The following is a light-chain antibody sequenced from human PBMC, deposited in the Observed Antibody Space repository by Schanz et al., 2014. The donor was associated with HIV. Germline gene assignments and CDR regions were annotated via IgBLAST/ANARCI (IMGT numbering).Light chain of an antibody. CDR1: QSISSS. Sequence: DIQMTQSPSSLSASVGDRVTISCRASQSISSSLNWYQQKPGKAPNLLIYAASSLHSGVPSRFSGSGSGTDFTLTISSLQPEDYATYYCQQANSFPLTFGGGTKVEIK. J-gene: IGKJ4*01. CDR2: AAS. V-gene: IGKV1-39*01. CDR3: QQANSFPLT.